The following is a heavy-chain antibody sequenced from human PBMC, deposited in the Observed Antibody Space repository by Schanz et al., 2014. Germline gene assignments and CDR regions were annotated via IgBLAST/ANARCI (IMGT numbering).Heavy chain of an antibody. CDR1: TFTFDHYA. V-gene: IGHV3-23*05. Sequence: EVQLLESGGGLVQPGGSLRLSCSASTFTFDHYAMTWVRQAPGKGLEWVAAVSSRSDEIKYADSVRGRFTISRDNSKNTLYLQMNSLRPEDTAIYYCAKNQYDDVDLSSFYFDFWGQGTLVTVSS. D-gene: IGHD3-10*02. CDR2: VSSRSDEI. CDR3: AKNQYDDVDLSSFYFDF. J-gene: IGHJ4*02.